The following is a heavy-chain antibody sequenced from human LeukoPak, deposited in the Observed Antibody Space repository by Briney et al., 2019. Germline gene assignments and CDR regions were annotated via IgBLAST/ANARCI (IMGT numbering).Heavy chain of an antibody. Sequence: PSETLSLTCAVYGGSFSGYYWSWIRQPPGKGLEWIGEINHSGSTNYNPSLKSRVTISVDTSKNQFSLKLSSVTAADTAVYYCAKEDRYGDYLDYWGQGILVTVSS. CDR2: INHSGST. J-gene: IGHJ4*02. V-gene: IGHV4-34*01. CDR3: AKEDRYGDYLDY. D-gene: IGHD4-17*01. CDR1: GGSFSGYY.